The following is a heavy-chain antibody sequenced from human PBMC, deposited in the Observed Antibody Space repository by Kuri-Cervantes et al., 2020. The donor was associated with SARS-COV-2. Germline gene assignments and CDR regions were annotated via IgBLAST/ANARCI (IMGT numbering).Heavy chain of an antibody. V-gene: IGHV4-34*01. Sequence: SETLSLTCSVSGDSFSGFFWSWIRQSPGKGLEWIGEINRSGSTNYNPSLKSRVTLSVDTSKNQLFLKLTSVTAADTAVYYCARDLVNGYHSPAAHWGQATLVAASS. D-gene: IGHD2-8*01. J-gene: IGHJ4*02. CDR3: ARDLVNGYHSPAAH. CDR1: GDSFSGFF. CDR2: INRSGST.